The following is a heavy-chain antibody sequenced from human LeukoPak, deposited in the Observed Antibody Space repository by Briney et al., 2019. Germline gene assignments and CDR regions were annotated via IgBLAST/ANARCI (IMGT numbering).Heavy chain of an antibody. D-gene: IGHD6-6*01. CDR1: GGTFSSYA. CDR3: ASSSSSVDYYYYMDV. V-gene: IGHV1-69*05. CDR2: TIPIFGTA. J-gene: IGHJ6*03. Sequence: SVKVSCKASGGTFSSYAISWVRQAPGQGLEWMGGTIPIFGTANYAQKFQGRVTITTDESTSTAYMELSSLRSEDTAVYYCASSSSSVDYYYYMDVWGKGTTVTVSS.